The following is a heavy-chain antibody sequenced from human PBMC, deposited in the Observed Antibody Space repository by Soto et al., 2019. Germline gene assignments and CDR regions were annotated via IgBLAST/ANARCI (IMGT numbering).Heavy chain of an antibody. V-gene: IGHV5-51*01. CDR3: ARARPNIVATAGKRNWFDP. CDR2: IYPGDSDT. J-gene: IGHJ5*02. CDR1: GYSFTSYW. D-gene: IGHD5-12*01. Sequence: PGESLKISCKGSGYSFTSYWIGWVRQMPGKGLEWMGIIYPGDSDTRYSPSFQGQVTISADKSISTAYLQWSSLKASDTAMYYCARARPNIVATAGKRNWFDPWGQGTLVTVSS.